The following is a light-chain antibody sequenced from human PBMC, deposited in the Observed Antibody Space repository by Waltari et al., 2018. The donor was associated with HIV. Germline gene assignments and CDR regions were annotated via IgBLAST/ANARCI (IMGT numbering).Light chain of an antibody. CDR3: QQYSSLPQT. CDR2: CAS. CDR1: QSVLHTSTNKNH. V-gene: IGKV4-1*01. Sequence: DILMTQSPDSLADILGEKRTINCRSSQSVLHTSTNKNHLAWYQQKSGQPPKLLLYCASTRESGVPDRFRGSGSGTDFSLTIRGLKAEDVAVYYCQQYSSLPQTFGQGTKVEIK. J-gene: IGKJ2*01.